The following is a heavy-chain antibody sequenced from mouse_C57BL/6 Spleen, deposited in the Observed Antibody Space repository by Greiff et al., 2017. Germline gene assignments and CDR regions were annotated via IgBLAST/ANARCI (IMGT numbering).Heavy chain of an antibody. Sequence: EVKVVESGGGLVKPGGSLKLSCAASGFTFSSYAMSWVRQTPEKRLEWVATISDGGSYTYYPDNVKGRFTISRDNAKNNLYLQMSHLKSEDTAMYYCARDGDYYGSSSGFAYWGQGTLVTVSA. CDR1: GFTFSSYA. D-gene: IGHD1-1*01. CDR3: ARDGDYYGSSSGFAY. V-gene: IGHV5-4*01. J-gene: IGHJ3*01. CDR2: ISDGGSYT.